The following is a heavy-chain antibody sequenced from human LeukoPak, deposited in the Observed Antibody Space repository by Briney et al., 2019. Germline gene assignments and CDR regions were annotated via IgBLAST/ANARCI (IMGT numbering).Heavy chain of an antibody. CDR2: IKSKTDGGTT. J-gene: IGHJ6*02. CDR3: ARDVKLWFGEGGYYYGMDV. V-gene: IGHV3-15*01. Sequence: GGSLRLSCAASGFTFSSAWMSWVRQAPGKGLEWVGRIKSKTDGGTTDYAAPVKGRFTISRDDSKNTLYLQMNSLRAEDTAVYYCARDVKLWFGEGGYYYGMDVWGQGTTVTVSS. CDR1: GFTFSSAW. D-gene: IGHD3-10*01.